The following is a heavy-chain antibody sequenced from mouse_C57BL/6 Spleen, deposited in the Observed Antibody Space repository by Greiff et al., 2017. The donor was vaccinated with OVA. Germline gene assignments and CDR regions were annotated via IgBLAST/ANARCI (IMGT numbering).Heavy chain of an antibody. CDR3: ARRSYGSSHFAY. D-gene: IGHD1-1*01. J-gene: IGHJ3*01. Sequence: VQLQQPGAELVMPGASVKLSCKASGYTFTSYWMHWVKQRPGQGLEWIGEIDPSDSYTNYNQKFKGKSTLTVDKSSSTAYMQLSSLTSEDSAVYYCARRSYGSSHFAYWGQGTLVTVSA. CDR2: IDPSDSYT. CDR1: GYTFTSYW. V-gene: IGHV1-69*01.